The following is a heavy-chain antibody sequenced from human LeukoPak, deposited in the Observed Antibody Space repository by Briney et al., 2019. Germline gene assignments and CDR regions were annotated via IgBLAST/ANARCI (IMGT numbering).Heavy chain of an antibody. Sequence: GGSLRLSCAASGFTFSSYAMSWVRQAPGKGLEWVSAISGSGGSTYYADSVKGRFTISRDNSKNTLYLQMNSLRAEDTAVYYCARDNRVDKSSRHYGMDVWGQGTTVTVSS. CDR1: GFTFSSYA. CDR3: ARDNRVDKSSRHYGMDV. V-gene: IGHV3-23*01. J-gene: IGHJ6*02. CDR2: ISGSGGST. D-gene: IGHD1-14*01.